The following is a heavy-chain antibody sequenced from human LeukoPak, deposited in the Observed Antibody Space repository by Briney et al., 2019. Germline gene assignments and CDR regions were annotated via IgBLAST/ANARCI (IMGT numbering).Heavy chain of an antibody. V-gene: IGHV3-21*06. CDR1: GFTFSTYA. CDR3: ARGWAPITIFPIDY. J-gene: IGHJ4*02. D-gene: IGHD3-3*01. CDR2: MSGGSDYI. Sequence: GGSLRLSCAASGFTFSTYAMNWVRQAPGKGLEWVSSMSGGSDYIYYADSVKGRFTISRDNMKNSLYLHMDSLRTDDTAVYYCARGWAPITIFPIDYWGQGTLVTVSS.